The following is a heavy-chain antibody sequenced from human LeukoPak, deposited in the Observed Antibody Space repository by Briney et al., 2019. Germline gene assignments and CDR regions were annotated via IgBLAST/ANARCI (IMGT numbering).Heavy chain of an antibody. D-gene: IGHD4-11*01. V-gene: IGHV3-33*06. CDR3: VKDAQRGFDYSNSLQN. Sequence: PGRSLRLSCAASGLTFSHYGMHWVRQAPGAGLEWVAVIWSDGSDKYYAKSVKGRFTISRDNSKNSLSLQMNSLRAEDTAVYYCVKDAQRGFDYSNSLQNWGQGILVTVSS. CDR1: GLTFSHYG. CDR2: IWSDGSDK. J-gene: IGHJ1*01.